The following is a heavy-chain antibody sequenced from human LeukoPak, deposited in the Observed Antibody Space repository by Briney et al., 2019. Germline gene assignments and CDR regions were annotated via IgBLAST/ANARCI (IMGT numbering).Heavy chain of an antibody. J-gene: IGHJ6*03. CDR1: GGSISSSSYY. CDR2: IYYSGST. V-gene: IGHV4-39*07. CDR3: ARDSPSAYYDFWSGPGVYYMDV. Sequence: PSETLSLTCTVSGGSISSSSYYWGWIRQPPGKGLEWIGSIYYSGSTYYNPSLKSRVTISVDTSKNQFSLKLSSVTAADTAVYYCARDSPSAYYDFWSGPGVYYMDVWGKGTTVTVSS. D-gene: IGHD3-3*01.